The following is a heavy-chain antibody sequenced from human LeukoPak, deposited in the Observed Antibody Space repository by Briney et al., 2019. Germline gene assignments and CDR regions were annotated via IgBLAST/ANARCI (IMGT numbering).Heavy chain of an antibody. CDR1: GGSISSYY. CDR3: ARARYFDWFWAFDI. CDR2: IYYSGGT. Sequence: PSETLSLTCTVSGGSISSYYWSWIRQPPGKGLEWIGYIYYSGGTNYNPSLKSRVTISVDTSKNQFSLKLSSVTAADTAVYYCARARYFDWFWAFDIWGQGTMVTVSS. D-gene: IGHD3-9*01. V-gene: IGHV4-59*01. J-gene: IGHJ3*02.